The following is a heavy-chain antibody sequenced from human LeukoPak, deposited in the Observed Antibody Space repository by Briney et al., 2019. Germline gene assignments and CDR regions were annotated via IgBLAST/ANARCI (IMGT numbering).Heavy chain of an antibody. D-gene: IGHD2-2*01. CDR3: ARQRGYCSSTSCYVDYYYYYGMDV. Sequence: ASVKVSCKVSGYTLTELSMHWVRQAPGKGLEWMGGFDPEDGETIYAQKFQGRVTMTEDTSTDTAYMELSSLRSDDTAVYYCARQRGYCSSTSCYVDYYYYYGMDVWGQGTTVTVSS. CDR1: GYTLTELS. V-gene: IGHV1-24*01. CDR2: FDPEDGET. J-gene: IGHJ6*02.